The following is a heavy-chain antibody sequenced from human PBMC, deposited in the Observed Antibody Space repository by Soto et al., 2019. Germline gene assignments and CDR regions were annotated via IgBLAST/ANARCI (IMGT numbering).Heavy chain of an antibody. CDR1: GGSFSDYY. CDR3: ARGGTGHMDV. V-gene: IGHV4-34*01. J-gene: IGHJ6*03. Sequence: LSLTCAVYGGSFSDYYWSWIRQPPGKGLEWIGEINHSGSSNYNPSLKSRVTTSVDTSENQFSLRLSSVTAADTAVYYCARGGTGHMDVWGKGITVTVSS. CDR2: INHSGSS.